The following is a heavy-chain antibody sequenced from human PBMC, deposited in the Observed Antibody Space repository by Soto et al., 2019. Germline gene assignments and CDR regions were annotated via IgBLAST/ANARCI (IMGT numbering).Heavy chain of an antibody. J-gene: IGHJ4*02. V-gene: IGHV3-23*01. Sequence: PGGSLRLSCTASVFTFGSYTMSWVRQSPGKGLECVSRISGSGGSTDHADSVKGRFATSRDNSKNTLYLKMKSLRAEHTAVYYCAKDRDYDFWSAPRHFEYWGQGSMVTVSS. CDR2: ISGSGGST. D-gene: IGHD3-3*01. CDR1: VFTFGSYT. CDR3: AKDRDYDFWSAPRHFEY.